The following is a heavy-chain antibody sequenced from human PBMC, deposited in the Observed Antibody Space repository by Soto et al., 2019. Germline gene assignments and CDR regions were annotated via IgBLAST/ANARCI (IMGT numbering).Heavy chain of an antibody. D-gene: IGHD2-2*01. CDR1: GRSISSYY. CDR2: IYYSGST. V-gene: IGHV4-59*08. CDR3: ARRYCSSTSCYWIWFDP. J-gene: IGHJ5*02. Sequence: SETLSLTCTLSGRSISSYYWSWIRQPPGKGLEWIGYIYYSGSTNYNPSLKSRVTISVDTSKNQFSLKLSSVTAADTAVYYCARRYCSSTSCYWIWFDPWGQGTLVTVSS.